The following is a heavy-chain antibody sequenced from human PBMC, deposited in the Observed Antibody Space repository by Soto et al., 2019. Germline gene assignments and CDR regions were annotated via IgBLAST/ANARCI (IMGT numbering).Heavy chain of an antibody. CDR3: ARGPSGAKVDY. CDR2: TYNSGST. Sequence: QVQLQESGPGVVEPSQTLSLTCTVSGGSINNNGYFWSWIRQPPGSGLEWIGHTYNSGSTYNNPSLKSRRTISVDPSKNQFSLKLSYVTAADTAVYYCARGPSGAKVDYWGQGTLVTVSS. D-gene: IGHD1-26*01. CDR1: GGSINNNGYF. J-gene: IGHJ4*02. V-gene: IGHV4-30-4*01.